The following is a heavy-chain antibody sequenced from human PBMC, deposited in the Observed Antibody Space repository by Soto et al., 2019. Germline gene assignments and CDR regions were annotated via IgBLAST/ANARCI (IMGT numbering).Heavy chain of an antibody. J-gene: IGHJ5*02. CDR2: IYYSDTT. CDR3: ARDQYDILTGYDWFDP. CDR1: GASISNGGYF. D-gene: IGHD3-9*01. V-gene: IGHV4-31*03. Sequence: SETLSLTCTVSGASISNGGYFWSWIRQHPGKGLEWIGYIYYSDTTLYNPSLESRVTMSLDTSKNQISLKLTSVTAADTAIYYCARDQYDILTGYDWFDPWGPGTQVTVSS.